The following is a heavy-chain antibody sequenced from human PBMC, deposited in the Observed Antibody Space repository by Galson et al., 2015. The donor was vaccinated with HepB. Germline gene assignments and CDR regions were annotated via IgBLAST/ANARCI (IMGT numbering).Heavy chain of an antibody. V-gene: IGHV1-69*01. CDR3: ARDNPGPDQNLYGMDV. CDR1: GGTFSSYA. D-gene: IGHD1-14*01. J-gene: IGHJ6*02. CDR2: IIPIFGTA. Sequence: SVKVSCKASGGTFSSYAISWVRQAPGQGLEWMGGIIPIFGTANYAQKFQGRVTITADESTSTAYMELSSLRSEDTAVYYCARDNPGPDQNLYGMDVWGQGTTVTVSS.